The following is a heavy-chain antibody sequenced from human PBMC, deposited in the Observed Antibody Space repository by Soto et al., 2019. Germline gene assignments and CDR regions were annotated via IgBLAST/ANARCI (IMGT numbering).Heavy chain of an antibody. D-gene: IGHD4-17*01. J-gene: IGHJ5*02. Sequence: QVQLQQWGAGLLKPSETLSLTCAVYGGSFSGYYWSWIRQPPGKGLERIGEINHSGTTNYNPSLKSRVTISVDTSKNQFSLKLSAVTAADTAVYYCARVGVRDGDYGVSRFDPWGQGSLVTVSS. CDR3: ARVGVRDGDYGVSRFDP. V-gene: IGHV4-34*01. CDR2: INHSGTT. CDR1: GGSFSGYY.